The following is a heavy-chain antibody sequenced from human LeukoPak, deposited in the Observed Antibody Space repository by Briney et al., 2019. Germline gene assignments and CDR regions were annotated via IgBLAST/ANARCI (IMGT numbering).Heavy chain of an antibody. Sequence: SETLSLTCTVSGGSINSNYYWTWIRQHPGKGLEWIGYIYYSGKTYYNPSLKSRVTMSVDTSKNQLSLKLSSVTAADTAVYYCARNYDSSGIYYFDYWGQGNLVTVSS. D-gene: IGHD3-22*01. CDR3: ARNYDSSGIYYFDY. CDR1: GGSINSNYY. J-gene: IGHJ4*02. CDR2: IYYSGKT. V-gene: IGHV4-31*03.